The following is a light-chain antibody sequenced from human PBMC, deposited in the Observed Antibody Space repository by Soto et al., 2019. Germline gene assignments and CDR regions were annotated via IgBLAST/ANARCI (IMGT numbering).Light chain of an antibody. CDR1: QSVGSY. V-gene: IGKV3-11*01. CDR2: YAA. Sequence: EIVLTQSPATLSLSPGERATLSCRASQSVGSYLAWYQHKPGQPPRLLIYYAANRATGIPARFTSSGSGTDFSLTISSLAPEDFAVYYCQQRSNWPPTWTFGQGTKVEIK. J-gene: IGKJ1*01. CDR3: QQRSNWPPTWT.